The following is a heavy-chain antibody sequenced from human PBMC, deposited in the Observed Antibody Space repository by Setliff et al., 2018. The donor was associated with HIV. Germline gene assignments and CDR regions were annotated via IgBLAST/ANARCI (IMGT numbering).Heavy chain of an antibody. D-gene: IGHD2-8*01. Sequence: PSETLSLTCTVSGGSVSSRGYYWGWIRQPPGKGPEWIANILYGGNTYYNPSLKSRVTISVDTSKNHFSLKLNSVTAADTAVYFWARPTTGVGGGAAFDIWGQGTMVTVSS. CDR2: ILYGGNT. CDR1: GGSVSSRGYY. CDR3: ARPTTGVGGGAAFDI. J-gene: IGHJ3*02. V-gene: IGHV4-39*02.